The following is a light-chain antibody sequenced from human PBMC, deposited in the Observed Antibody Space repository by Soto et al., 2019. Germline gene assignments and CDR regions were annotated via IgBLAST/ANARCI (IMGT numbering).Light chain of an antibody. CDR1: QSVSNNY. CDR2: GAS. Sequence: VLTQSPGTLSLSPGERATLSCRASQSVSNNYLAWYQQKPGQAPRLLIYGASNRATGIPDRFSGSGSGTDFTLTISRLEPEDFAVYYCQQYGGSPWTFGQGTKVDIK. CDR3: QQYGGSPWT. V-gene: IGKV3-20*01. J-gene: IGKJ1*01.